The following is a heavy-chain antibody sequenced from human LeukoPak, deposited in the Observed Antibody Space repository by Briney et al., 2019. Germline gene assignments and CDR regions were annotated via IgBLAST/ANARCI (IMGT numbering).Heavy chain of an antibody. CDR2: INHSGST. CDR3: VRVGVVVAATRWTTPRRSYYFDY. Sequence: PSETLSLTCAVYGGSFSGYYWSWIRQPPGKGLEWIGEINHSGSTNYNPSLKSRVTISVDTSKNQFSLKLSSVTAADTPVYFCVRVGVVVAATRWTTPRRSYYFDYWGQGTLVTVSS. CDR1: GGSFSGYY. J-gene: IGHJ4*02. D-gene: IGHD2-15*01. V-gene: IGHV4-34*01.